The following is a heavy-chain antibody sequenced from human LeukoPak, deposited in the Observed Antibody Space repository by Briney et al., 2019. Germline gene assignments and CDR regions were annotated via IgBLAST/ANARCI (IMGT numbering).Heavy chain of an antibody. Sequence: GRSLRLSCAASGFTFSSYAMHWVRQAPGKGLEWVAVISYDGSNKYYADSVKGRFTISRDNSKNTLYLQMNSLRAEDTAVYYCARHGEPYSSSWYDFDYWGQGTLVTVSS. CDR3: ARHGEPYSSSWYDFDY. CDR1: GFTFSSYA. V-gene: IGHV3-30-3*01. J-gene: IGHJ4*02. CDR2: ISYDGSNK. D-gene: IGHD6-13*01.